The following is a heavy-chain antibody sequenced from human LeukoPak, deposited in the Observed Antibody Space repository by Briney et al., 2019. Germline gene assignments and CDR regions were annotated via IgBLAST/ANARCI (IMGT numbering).Heavy chain of an antibody. CDR3: ATDRSVTMIVDY. CDR2: IYHNESP. V-gene: IGHV4-59*04. J-gene: IGHJ4*02. CDR1: GGSISSYY. D-gene: IGHD3-22*01. Sequence: PSETLSLTCTVSGGSISSYYWSWIRQPPGKGLEWIGSIYHNESPYYNPSLKSRVTISVDTSKNQFSLKLTSVTAADTAVYYCATDRSVTMIVDYWGQGTLVTVSS.